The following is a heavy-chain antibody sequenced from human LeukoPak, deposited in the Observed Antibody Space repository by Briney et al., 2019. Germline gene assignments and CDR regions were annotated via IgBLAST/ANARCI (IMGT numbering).Heavy chain of an antibody. CDR1: GFTFAEYT. V-gene: IGHV3-43*01. CDR2: LSWYGARI. CDR3: VKDLVSASENVRGWYPMDY. Sequence: GGSLRLSCAATGFTFAEYTMHWVRPAPGKGLDWVSLLSWYGARIHSGDSVKGRFTSSRDNSKNSLYLQMNSLRTEDTALYYCVKDLVSASENVRGWYPMDYWGQGTLVTVSS. D-gene: IGHD6-19*01. J-gene: IGHJ4*02.